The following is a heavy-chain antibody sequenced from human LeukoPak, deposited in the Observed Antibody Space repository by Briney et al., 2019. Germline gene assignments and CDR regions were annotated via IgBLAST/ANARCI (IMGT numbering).Heavy chain of an antibody. CDR2: ISGSGDYT. D-gene: IGHD3-9*01. V-gene: IGHV3-23*01. Sequence: GGSLRLSCAASGFTFSNYAMSWVRQAPGKGLEWVSGISGSGDYTYYADSLKGRFTISRDNSKNTLYLQMNSLRAEDTALYYCAKVLSLRYFDWVLYADCWGQGTLVTVSS. J-gene: IGHJ4*02. CDR1: GFTFSNYA. CDR3: AKVLSLRYFDWVLYADC.